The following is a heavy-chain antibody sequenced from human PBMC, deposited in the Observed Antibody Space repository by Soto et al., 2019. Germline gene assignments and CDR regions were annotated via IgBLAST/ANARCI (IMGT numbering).Heavy chain of an antibody. CDR2: IKSKTDGGTT. CDR3: TSKVYSSSWSPYYYGMDV. D-gene: IGHD6-13*01. CDR1: GFTFSNAW. Sequence: GGSLRLSCAASGFTFSNAWMSWVRQAPGKGLEWVGRIKSKTDGGTTDYAAPVKGRFTISRDDSKNTLYLQMNSLKTEDTAVYYCTSKVYSSSWSPYYYGMDVWGQGTTVTVSS. J-gene: IGHJ6*02. V-gene: IGHV3-15*01.